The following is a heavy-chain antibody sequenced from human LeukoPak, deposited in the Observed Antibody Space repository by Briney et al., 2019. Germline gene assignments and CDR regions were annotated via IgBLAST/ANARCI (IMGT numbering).Heavy chain of an antibody. D-gene: IGHD5-18*01. V-gene: IGHV3-23*01. CDR2: ISGSGGST. J-gene: IGHJ3*02. Sequence: GGSLRLSCAASGFTFSSYAMSWVRQAPGKGLEWVSAISGSGGSTYYADSVKGRFTISRDNAKNSLYLQMNSLRAEDTAVYYCARTRVDTAMVDAFDIWGQGTMVTVSS. CDR1: GFTFSSYA. CDR3: ARTRVDTAMVDAFDI.